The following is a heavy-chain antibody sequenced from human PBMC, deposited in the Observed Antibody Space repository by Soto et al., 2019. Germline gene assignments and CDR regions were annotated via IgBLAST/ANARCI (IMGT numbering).Heavy chain of an antibody. D-gene: IGHD6-13*01. CDR2: INHSGST. J-gene: IGHJ6*03. V-gene: IGHV4-34*01. CDR1: GGSFSGYY. Sequence: SETLSLTCAVYGGSFSGYYWSWIRQPPGKGLEWIGEINHSGSTNYNPSLKSRVTISLDTSKNQFSLKLSTVTAADTAVYYCARGVGSSWQTYYYYYMDVWGKGTTVTVSS. CDR3: ARGVGSSWQTYYYYYMDV.